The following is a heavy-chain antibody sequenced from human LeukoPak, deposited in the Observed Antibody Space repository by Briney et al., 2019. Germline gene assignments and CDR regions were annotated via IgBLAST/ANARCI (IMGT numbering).Heavy chain of an antibody. J-gene: IGHJ4*02. CDR1: GHTFTSYG. CDR3: ASNPLGYCSSTSCPPMYYFDY. V-gene: IGHV1-18*01. Sequence: PGASVKVSCKASGHTFTSYGISWVRQAPGQGLEWMGWISAYNGNTNYAQKLQGRVTMTTDTSTSTAYMELRSLRSDDTAVYYCASNPLGYCSSTSCPPMYYFDYWGQGTLVTVSS. CDR2: ISAYNGNT. D-gene: IGHD2-2*01.